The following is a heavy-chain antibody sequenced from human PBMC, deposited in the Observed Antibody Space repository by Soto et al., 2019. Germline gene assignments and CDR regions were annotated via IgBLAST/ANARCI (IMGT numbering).Heavy chain of an antibody. Sequence: TLSHTCTVSNGSISSGTYFGSWFRQHPGKGLEWIGYIYYSGSTYYNPSVRSRVAISVDTSKNQFSLKVTSVTAADTAVYYCARGSGSRTPYYGLDVWGQGTTVTVSS. CDR2: IYYSGST. CDR1: NGSISSGTYF. D-gene: IGHD2-15*01. CDR3: ARGSGSRTPYYGLDV. J-gene: IGHJ6*02. V-gene: IGHV4-31*03.